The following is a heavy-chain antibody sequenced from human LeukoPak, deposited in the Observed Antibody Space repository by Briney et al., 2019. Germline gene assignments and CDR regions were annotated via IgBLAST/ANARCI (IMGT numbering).Heavy chain of an antibody. Sequence: GGSLRLSCAASGFTFSSYWMHWVRQAPGKGLVWVSRINSDGSSTSYADSVKGRFTISRDNAKNTLYLQMNSLRAEDTAVYYCARGYYDSSGYYLIDYWGQGTLVTVSS. V-gene: IGHV3-74*01. CDR2: INSDGSST. CDR1: GFTFSSYW. CDR3: ARGYYDSSGYYLIDY. J-gene: IGHJ4*02. D-gene: IGHD3-22*01.